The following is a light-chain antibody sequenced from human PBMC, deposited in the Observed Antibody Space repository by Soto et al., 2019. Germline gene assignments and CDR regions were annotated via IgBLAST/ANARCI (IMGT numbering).Light chain of an antibody. J-gene: IGKJ4*01. CDR3: QQYGVSPT. V-gene: IGKV3-15*01. CDR2: GAS. CDR1: QSVSSN. Sequence: ELVITQSPATLSVSPGERAILSCRASQSVSSNLAWYQQKPGQAPRLLIYGASTRATGIPARFSGSGSGTEFTLTISSLQSEDFAVYYCQQYGVSPTFGGGTKVDIK.